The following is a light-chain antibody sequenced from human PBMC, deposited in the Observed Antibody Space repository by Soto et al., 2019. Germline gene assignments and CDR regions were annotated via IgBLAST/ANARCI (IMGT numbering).Light chain of an antibody. Sequence: QSVLTQPPSVSAATGQKVTISCSGSSSNIGNNFVSWYQQLPGTAPKLLIYDNSRRPSGTPDRFSGSKSGTSATLDITGLQTGDEADYYCGTWDSSLSAVVFGGGTKLTVL. CDR2: DNS. V-gene: IGLV1-51*01. CDR1: SSNIGNNF. J-gene: IGLJ2*01. CDR3: GTWDSSLSAVV.